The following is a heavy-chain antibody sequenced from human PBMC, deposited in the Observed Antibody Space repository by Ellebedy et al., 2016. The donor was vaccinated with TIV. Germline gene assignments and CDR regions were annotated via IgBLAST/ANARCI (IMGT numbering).Heavy chain of an antibody. CDR3: TRAFAYSSGWAFDS. Sequence: MPSETLSLTCDVHGGSLSRYFWTWIRQPPGEGLEWIGEINGSGTPNYNPSLKSRVTMSVDTPKNQFSLRLASVTAADTAVYYCTRAFAYSSGWAFDSWGQGTLVTVSS. J-gene: IGHJ4*02. D-gene: IGHD6-19*01. CDR2: INGSGTP. CDR1: GGSLSRYF. V-gene: IGHV4-34*01.